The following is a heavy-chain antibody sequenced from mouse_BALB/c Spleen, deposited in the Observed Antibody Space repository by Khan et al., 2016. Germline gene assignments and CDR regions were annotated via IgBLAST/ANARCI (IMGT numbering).Heavy chain of an antibody. CDR2: IWAGGST. CDR1: GFSLTSYG. CDR3: ARDRWRNAMDY. V-gene: IGHV2-9*02. J-gene: IGHJ4*01. Sequence: QVQLKQSGPGLVAPSQSLSITCTVSGFSLTSYGVHWVRQPPGKGLEWLGVIWAGGSTNYNSALMSRLSISKDNSKSQVFLKMNSLQTDDTAMYYCARDRWRNAMDYWGQGTSVTVSS. D-gene: IGHD2-3*01.